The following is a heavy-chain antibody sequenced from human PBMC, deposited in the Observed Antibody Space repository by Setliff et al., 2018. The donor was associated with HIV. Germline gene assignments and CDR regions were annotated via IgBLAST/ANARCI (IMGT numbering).Heavy chain of an antibody. V-gene: IGHV4-38-2*01. CDR1: GYSISSGNY. J-gene: IGHJ4*02. CDR2: VYHSGST. Sequence: SETLSLTCAVSGYSISSGNYWGWIRQPPGKGLEWIGTVYHSGSTSYNPSLKSRLTISVDTSENQFSLKLSSVTAADTAVYYCACLEYNYGYGFDYWGQGTLGTVPQ. D-gene: IGHD5-18*01. CDR3: ACLEYNYGYGFDY.